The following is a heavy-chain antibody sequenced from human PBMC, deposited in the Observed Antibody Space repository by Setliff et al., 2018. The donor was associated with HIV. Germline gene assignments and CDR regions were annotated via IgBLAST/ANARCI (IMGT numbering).Heavy chain of an antibody. D-gene: IGHD3-22*01. V-gene: IGHV4-59*01. J-gene: IGHJ3*02. CDR1: GDSISSYY. CDR2: IYASGTT. Sequence: LSLTCSVSGDSISSYYWSWIRQRPGKGLEWIGFIYASGTTNYNPSLKSRVTISVDTSKNQFSLTLNSVTAADTAVYYCARHSITLVVGVPERDDAFDIWGQGTMVTVSS. CDR3: ARHSITLVVGVPERDDAFDI.